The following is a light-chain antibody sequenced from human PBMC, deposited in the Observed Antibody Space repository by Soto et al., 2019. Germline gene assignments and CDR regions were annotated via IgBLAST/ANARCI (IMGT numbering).Light chain of an antibody. J-gene: IGLJ3*02. CDR2: LNSDGSH. CDR1: SGHSSYA. CDR3: QTWGTGIRV. Sequence: QPVLTQSPSASASLGASVKLTCTLSSGHSSYAIAWHQQQPEKGPRYLMKLNSDGSHSKGDGIPDRFSGSSSGAERYLTISILLSEDGADLYCQTWGTGIRVFGGGTKLTVL. V-gene: IGLV4-69*01.